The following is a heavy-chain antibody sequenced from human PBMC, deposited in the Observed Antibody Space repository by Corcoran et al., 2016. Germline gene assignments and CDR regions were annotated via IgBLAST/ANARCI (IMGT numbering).Heavy chain of an antibody. D-gene: IGHD2-2*01. V-gene: IGHV4-34*01. Sequence: QVQLQQWGAGLLKPSETLSLTCAVYGGSFSGYYWSWIRQPPGKGLEWIGEINHSGSTNYNPSLKSRVTISVDTSKNQFSLKLSSVTAADTAGYYCAREGSSTSNWFDPWGQGTLVTVSS. J-gene: IGHJ5*02. CDR3: AREGSSTSNWFDP. CDR2: INHSGST. CDR1: GGSFSGYY.